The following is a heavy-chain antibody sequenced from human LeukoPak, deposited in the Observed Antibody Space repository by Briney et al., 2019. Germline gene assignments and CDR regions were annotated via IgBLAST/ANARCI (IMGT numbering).Heavy chain of an antibody. CDR2: IYSGGST. Sequence: KPGGSLRLSCAASGFTVSSNYMSWVGQAPGKGLEWVSLIYSGGSTYYADSVKGRFTISRDNSKNTLYLQMNSLRAEDTAVYYCAREAYGSGSNYYYYYGMDVWGQGTTVTVSS. D-gene: IGHD3-10*01. V-gene: IGHV3-53*01. CDR1: GFTVSSNY. J-gene: IGHJ6*02. CDR3: AREAYGSGSNYYYYYGMDV.